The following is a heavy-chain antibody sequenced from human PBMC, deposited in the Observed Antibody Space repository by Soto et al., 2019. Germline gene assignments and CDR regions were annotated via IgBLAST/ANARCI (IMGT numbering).Heavy chain of an antibody. CDR2: INPNSGGT. Sequence: ASVKVSCKASGYTFTGYYMHWVRQAPGQGLEWMGWINPNSGGTNYAQKFQGWVTISADKSISTAYLQWSSLKASDTAMYYCARLITMVRGVTLHDAFDIWGQGTMVTVSS. CDR1: GYTFTGYY. D-gene: IGHD3-10*01. V-gene: IGHV1-2*04. J-gene: IGHJ3*02. CDR3: ARLITMVRGVTLHDAFDI.